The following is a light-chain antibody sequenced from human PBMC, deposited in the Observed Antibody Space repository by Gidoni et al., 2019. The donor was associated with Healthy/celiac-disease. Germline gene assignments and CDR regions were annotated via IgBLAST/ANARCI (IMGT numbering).Light chain of an antibody. CDR2: AAS. J-gene: IGKJ3*01. CDR1: QGISSY. Sequence: AIRMTQSPSSFSASTGDRVTITVRASQGISSYLAWYQQKPGKAPKLLIYAASTLQSGVPSRFSGSGSGTDFTLTISCLQSEDFATYYCQQYYSYPFTFXPXTKVDIK. V-gene: IGKV1-8*01. CDR3: QQYYSYPFT.